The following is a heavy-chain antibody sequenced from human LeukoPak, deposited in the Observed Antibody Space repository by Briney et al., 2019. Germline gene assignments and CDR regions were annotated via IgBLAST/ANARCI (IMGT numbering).Heavy chain of an antibody. CDR1: GGSISSGSYY. V-gene: IGHV4-61*01. Sequence: SETLSLTCTVSGGSISSGSYYWSWIRQPPGKGLEWIGYIYYSGSTNYNPSLKSRVTISVDTSKNQFSLKLSSVTAADTAVYYCARGPRDYYYYYMDVWGKGTTVTVSS. CDR3: ARGPRDYYYYYMDV. J-gene: IGHJ6*03. D-gene: IGHD5-24*01. CDR2: IYYSGST.